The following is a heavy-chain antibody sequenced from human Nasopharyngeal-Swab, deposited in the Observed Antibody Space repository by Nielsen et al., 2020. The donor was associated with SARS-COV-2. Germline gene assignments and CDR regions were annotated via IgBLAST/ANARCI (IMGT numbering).Heavy chain of an antibody. V-gene: IGHV3-43*02. D-gene: IGHD2-21*02. Sequence: VRQAPGKGLEWLSLITKDAKTTQYADSVKGRFTVSRDNSKKSLYLQMSGLRPEDTAFYFCAKGRSDSYYTYFDSWGQGTLVTVSS. J-gene: IGHJ4*02. CDR2: ITKDAKTT. CDR3: AKGRSDSYYTYFDS.